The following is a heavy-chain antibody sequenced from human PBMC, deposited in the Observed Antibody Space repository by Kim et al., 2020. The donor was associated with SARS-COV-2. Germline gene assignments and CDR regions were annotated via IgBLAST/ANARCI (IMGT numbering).Heavy chain of an antibody. CDR2: ISWDGGST. CDR3: AKDHSFSYYYGMDV. J-gene: IGHJ6*02. Sequence: GGSLRLSCAASGFTFDDYTMHWVRQAPGKGLEWVSLISWDGGSTYYADSVKGRFTISRDNSKNSLYLQMNSLRTEDTALYYCAKDHSFSYYYGMDVWGQGTTVTVSS. V-gene: IGHV3-43*01. CDR1: GFTFDDYT. D-gene: IGHD3-3*01.